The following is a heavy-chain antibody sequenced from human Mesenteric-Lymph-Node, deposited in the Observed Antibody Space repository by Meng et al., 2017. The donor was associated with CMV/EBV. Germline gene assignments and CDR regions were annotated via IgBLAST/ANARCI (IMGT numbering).Heavy chain of an antibody. CDR3: AKDTSGWFGGVGY. CDR2: ISWNSGNI. J-gene: IGHJ4*02. D-gene: IGHD6-19*01. CDR1: GFTFSSYW. Sequence: SLKISCAASGFTFSSYWMTWIRQPPGKGLEWVSGISWNSGNIGYADSVKGRFTISRDNAKNSLYLQMNSLRTEDTALYYCAKDTSGWFGGVGYWGQGTLVTVSS. V-gene: IGHV3-9*01.